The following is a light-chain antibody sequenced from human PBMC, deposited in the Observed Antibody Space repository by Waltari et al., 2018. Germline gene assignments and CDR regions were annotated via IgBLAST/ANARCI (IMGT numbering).Light chain of an antibody. CDR3: CSYKRGATWG. Sequence: SCTGTSSDVGGYDYVSWYQQSPGKAPKLVIYDVVKRPSGVSTRFSASKSDNTASLTISGLQAEDEGDYYCCSYKRGATWGLGGGTALTVL. CDR1: SSDVGGYDY. J-gene: IGLJ3*02. V-gene: IGLV2-14*03. CDR2: DVV.